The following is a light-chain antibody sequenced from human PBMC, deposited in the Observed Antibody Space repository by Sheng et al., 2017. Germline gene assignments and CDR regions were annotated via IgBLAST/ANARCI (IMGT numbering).Light chain of an antibody. CDR3: QQYDRYPLT. Sequence: DIQMTQSPSSLSASVGDRVTITCRASQGISSSLAWFQHIPGEAPKSLIYAASSLQSGVPPKFSGSGSGTEFTLTISSLQPEDFATYYCQQYDRYPLTFGGGTKVEIK. CDR1: QGISSS. V-gene: IGKV1-16*02. CDR2: AAS. J-gene: IGKJ4*01.